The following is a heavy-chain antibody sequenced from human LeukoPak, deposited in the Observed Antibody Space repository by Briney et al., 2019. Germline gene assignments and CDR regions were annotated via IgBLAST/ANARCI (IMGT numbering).Heavy chain of an antibody. D-gene: IGHD7-27*01. V-gene: IGHV4-59*01. CDR3: ASRKLGNDY. J-gene: IGHJ4*02. CDR1: GGSISSYY. CDR2: IYYTGT. Sequence: SETLSLTCTVSGGSISSYYWSWIRQPPGKGLEWIGYIYYTGTSYNPSLKSRVTISADTYKNQFSLKLISVTAADPAVYYCASRKLGNDYWGQGTLVTVSS.